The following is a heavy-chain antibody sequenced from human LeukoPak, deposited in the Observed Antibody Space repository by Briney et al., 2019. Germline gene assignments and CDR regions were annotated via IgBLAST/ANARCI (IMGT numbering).Heavy chain of an antibody. V-gene: IGHV4-59*01. D-gene: IGHD4-17*01. CDR3: ARSPLNYGDYDY. CDR2: IYYSGST. CDR1: GGSISSYY. J-gene: IGHJ4*02. Sequence: SSETLSLTCTVSGGSISSYYWSWIRQPPGKGLEWIGYIYYSGSTNYNPSLKSRVTISVDTSKNQFSLKLSSVTAADTAVYYCARSPLNYGDYDYWDQGTLVAVSS.